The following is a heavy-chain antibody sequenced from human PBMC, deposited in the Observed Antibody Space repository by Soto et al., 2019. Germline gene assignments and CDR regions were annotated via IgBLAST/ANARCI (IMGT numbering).Heavy chain of an antibody. Sequence: QVQLVQSGAEVKKPGASVKVSCKASGYTFTSYGISWVRQAPGQGLEWMGWISADNGNTNYAQKLQRRVTMTTDTSASTAHMELRSLRSDDTAVYYCARVRGDIVVVPAATPYYYYGMDVWGQGTTVTVSS. CDR3: ARVRGDIVVVPAATPYYYYGMDV. J-gene: IGHJ6*02. D-gene: IGHD2-2*01. V-gene: IGHV1-18*01. CDR1: GYTFTSYG. CDR2: ISADNGNT.